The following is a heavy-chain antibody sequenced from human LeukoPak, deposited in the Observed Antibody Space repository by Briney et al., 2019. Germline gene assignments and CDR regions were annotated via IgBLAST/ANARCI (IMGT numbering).Heavy chain of an antibody. V-gene: IGHV3-7*01. J-gene: IGHJ6*02. D-gene: IGHD6-13*01. CDR2: IKQDGSEK. Sequence: GGSLRLSCEASGFTFNNYRMSWVRQAPRKGLEWVANIKQDGSEKSYVDSVKGRFTISRDNAKNSLFLQMDSLRAEDTAVYYCARGYFSSSGRGMDVWGQGTTVTVSS. CDR3: ARGYFSSSGRGMDV. CDR1: GFTFNNYR.